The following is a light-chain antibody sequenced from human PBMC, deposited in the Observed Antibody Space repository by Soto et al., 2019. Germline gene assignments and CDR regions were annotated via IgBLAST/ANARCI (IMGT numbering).Light chain of an antibody. CDR3: QQYNNWPRWT. Sequence: EIVMTQSPATLSVSPGERATLSCRASQSVSSNLAWYQQKPGQAPRLLIYGASTRATGIPARFSGSGSGTEFTLTISSLQSEDFAVYSCQQYNNWPRWTFGQGTKV. J-gene: IGKJ1*01. V-gene: IGKV3-15*01. CDR2: GAS. CDR1: QSVSSN.